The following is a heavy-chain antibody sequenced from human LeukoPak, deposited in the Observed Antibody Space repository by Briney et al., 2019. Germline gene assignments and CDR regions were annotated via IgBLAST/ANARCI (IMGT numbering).Heavy chain of an antibody. CDR2: ISAYNGNT. Sequence: ASVKVSCKASGYTFTSYGISWVRQAPGQGFEWMGWISAYNGNTNCAQKLQGRVTMTTDTSTSTAYMELRSLRSDDTAVYYCARGHGSATGLWFGELWEHNWFDPWRQGTLVTVSP. D-gene: IGHD3-10*01. CDR1: GYTFTSYG. J-gene: IGHJ5*02. V-gene: IGHV1-18*01. CDR3: ARGHGSATGLWFGELWEHNWFDP.